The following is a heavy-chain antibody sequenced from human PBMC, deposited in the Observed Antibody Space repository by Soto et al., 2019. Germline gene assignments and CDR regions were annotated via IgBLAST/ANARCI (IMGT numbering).Heavy chain of an antibody. V-gene: IGHV4-39*01. D-gene: IGHD3-22*01. CDR2: IYYSGST. CDR3: ARTLYYYDSSGYYGY. J-gene: IGHJ4*02. CDR1: GGSISSSSYY. Sequence: SSETLSLTCTVSGGSISSSSYYWGWIRQPPGKGLEWIGSIYYSGSTYYNPSLKSRVTISVDTSKNQFSLKLSSVTAADTAVYYCARTLYYYDSSGYYGYWGQGTLVTVSS.